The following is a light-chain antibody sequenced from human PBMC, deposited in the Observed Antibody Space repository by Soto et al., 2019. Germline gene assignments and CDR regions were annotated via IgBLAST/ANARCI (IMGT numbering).Light chain of an antibody. J-gene: IGKJ5*01. CDR1: QSLLHSNGYNY. CDR3: MQALQTPIT. CDR2: LGS. Sequence: DIVMTLSPLSLPVTPGEAASISCSSSQSLLHSNGYNYLDWYLQKPGQSPQLLIYLGSDRASGVPDRFSGSGSGTDFTLQISRVEAEDVGVYYCMQALQTPITFGQGTRLEI. V-gene: IGKV2-28*01.